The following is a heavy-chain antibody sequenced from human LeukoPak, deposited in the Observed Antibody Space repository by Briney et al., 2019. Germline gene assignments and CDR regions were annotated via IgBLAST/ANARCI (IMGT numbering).Heavy chain of an antibody. J-gene: IGHJ4*02. Sequence: PSETLSLTCTVSGASISFYYWSWIRQPPGKGLEWIGYIYYSGSTNYNPSLKSRVTISVDTSKNQFSLKLSSVTAADTAVYYCARDSSSSGGGFDYWGQGTLVTVSS. CDR1: GASISFYY. V-gene: IGHV4-59*01. CDR2: IYYSGST. CDR3: ARDSSSSGGGFDY. D-gene: IGHD6-6*01.